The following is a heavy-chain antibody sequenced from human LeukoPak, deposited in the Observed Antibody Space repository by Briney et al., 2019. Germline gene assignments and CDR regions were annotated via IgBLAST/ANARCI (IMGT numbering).Heavy chain of an antibody. V-gene: IGHV1-2*02. CDR2: INPDSGAT. Sequence: ASVKVSCKTSGYTFTGDYMHWVRQAPGQGLEWMGWINPDSGATNYAQKFQGRVTMTRDTSISTAHMELSRLRSDDTAVYYCARGDGCSSTRCYYYYYMDVWGKGTTVTVSS. CDR1: GYTFTGDY. J-gene: IGHJ6*03. D-gene: IGHD2-2*01. CDR3: ARGDGCSSTRCYYYYYMDV.